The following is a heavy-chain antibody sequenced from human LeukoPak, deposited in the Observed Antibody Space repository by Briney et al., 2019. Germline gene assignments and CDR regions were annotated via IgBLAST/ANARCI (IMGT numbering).Heavy chain of an antibody. CDR3: ARDLSSSWYNWFDP. J-gene: IGHJ5*02. D-gene: IGHD6-13*01. CDR1: GYTFTSYG. CDR2: ISAYNGNT. Sequence: ASVKVSCKASGYTFTSYGISWVRQAPGQGLEWMGWISAYNGNTNYAQKLQGRVTMTTDTSTSTAYMELRSLRSDDTAVYYCARDLSSSWYNWFDPWGRGTLVTVSS. V-gene: IGHV1-18*01.